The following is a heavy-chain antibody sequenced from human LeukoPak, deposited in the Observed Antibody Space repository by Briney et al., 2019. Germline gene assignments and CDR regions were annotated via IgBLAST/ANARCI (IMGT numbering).Heavy chain of an antibody. Sequence: GGSLRLSCAASGFTFNNYAMSWVRQAPGKGLEWVSGISWNSGSIGYADSVKGRFTISRDNAKNSLCLQMNSLRAEDTALYYCAKDFGIAARGLLDYWGQGTLVTVSS. J-gene: IGHJ4*02. CDR2: ISWNSGSI. CDR1: GFTFNNYA. D-gene: IGHD6-6*01. V-gene: IGHV3-9*01. CDR3: AKDFGIAARGLLDY.